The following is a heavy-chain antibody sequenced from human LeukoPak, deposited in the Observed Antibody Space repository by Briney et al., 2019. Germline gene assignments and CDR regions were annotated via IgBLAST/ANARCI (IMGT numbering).Heavy chain of an antibody. Sequence: GGSLRLSCAASGFTFSSYAMSWVRQAPGKGLEWVSAISGSGGSTYYADSVKGRFTISRDNSKNTLYLQMNSLRAEDTAVYYCAKGREWYGSGSYFDYWGQGTLVTDSS. J-gene: IGHJ4*02. D-gene: IGHD3-10*01. CDR3: AKGREWYGSGSYFDY. V-gene: IGHV3-23*01. CDR2: ISGSGGST. CDR1: GFTFSSYA.